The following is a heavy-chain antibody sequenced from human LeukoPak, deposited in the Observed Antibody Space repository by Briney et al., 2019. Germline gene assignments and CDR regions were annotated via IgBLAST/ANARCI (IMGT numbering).Heavy chain of an antibody. Sequence: GGSLRLSCAASGFPFSSYAMSWVRQAPGKGLEWVSAISGSGGSTYYADSVKGRFTISRDNSKNTVYLQMNSLRAEDTAVYYCAKTTIGYSSGRYPGWPVDYWGQGTLVTVSS. J-gene: IGHJ4*02. CDR3: AKTTIGYSSGRYPGWPVDY. CDR2: ISGSGGST. CDR1: GFPFSSYA. D-gene: IGHD6-19*01. V-gene: IGHV3-23*01.